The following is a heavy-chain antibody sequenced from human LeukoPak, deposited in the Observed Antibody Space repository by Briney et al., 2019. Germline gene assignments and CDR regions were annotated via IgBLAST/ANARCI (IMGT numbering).Heavy chain of an antibody. CDR1: VYSFTSYW. Sequence: RGESLKISCKGSVYSFTSYWIGWVRQMPGKGLEWMGIIYPDDSDTRYSPSFQGQVTISADKSISTAYLQWSSLKASDTAMYYCARERSSQGYFDFWGQGTLVTVSS. CDR2: IYPDDSDT. D-gene: IGHD6-6*01. V-gene: IGHV5-51*01. J-gene: IGHJ4*02. CDR3: ARERSSQGYFDF.